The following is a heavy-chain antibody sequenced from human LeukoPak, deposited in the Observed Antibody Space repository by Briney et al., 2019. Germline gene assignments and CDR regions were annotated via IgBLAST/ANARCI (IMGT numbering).Heavy chain of an antibody. D-gene: IGHD4-11*01. J-gene: IGHJ4*02. CDR3: AKDSDYSNPFDY. Sequence: GGSLRLSCAASGFSFSSYGMRWVRQAPGKGLEWVAFIRYDGSNKYYADSVKGRFTISRDNSKNTLYLQMNSLRAEDTAVYYCAKDSDYSNPFDYWGQGTLVTVSS. CDR2: IRYDGSNK. V-gene: IGHV3-30*02. CDR1: GFSFSSYG.